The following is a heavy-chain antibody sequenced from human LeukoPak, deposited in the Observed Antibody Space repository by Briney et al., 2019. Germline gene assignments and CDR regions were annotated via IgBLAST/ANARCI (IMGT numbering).Heavy chain of an antibody. CDR1: GFIFNNYA. CDR2: ITGRGDRS. D-gene: IGHD3-16*01. Sequence: GGSLRLSCAASGFIFNNYAMSWVRQAPGKGLEWVSAITGRGDRSYYGDFVKGRFTISRDNSNNTLLLQMNSLRAEDTALYYCARDRTDDYDYSALNIWGQGTMVTVSS. CDR3: ARDRTDDYDYSALNI. V-gene: IGHV3-23*01. J-gene: IGHJ3*02.